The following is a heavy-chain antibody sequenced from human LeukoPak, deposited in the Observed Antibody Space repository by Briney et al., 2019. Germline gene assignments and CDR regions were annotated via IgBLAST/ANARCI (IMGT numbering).Heavy chain of an antibody. D-gene: IGHD3-10*02. CDR2: IKKDGSEK. CDR1: GFTFSSHY. V-gene: IGHV3-7*01. J-gene: IGHJ6*04. Sequence: GGSLRLSCAASGFTFSSHYMSWVRQAPGKGLEWVANIKKDGSEKYYVDSVKGRFTISRDNAKNSLYLQMNSLRAEDTAVYCAELGITMIGGVWGKGTTVTISS. CDR3: AELGITMIGGV.